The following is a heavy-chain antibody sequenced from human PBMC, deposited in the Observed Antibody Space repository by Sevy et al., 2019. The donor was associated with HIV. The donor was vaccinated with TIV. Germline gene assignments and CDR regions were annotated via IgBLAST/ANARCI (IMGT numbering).Heavy chain of an antibody. J-gene: IGHJ6*02. V-gene: IGHV4-39*01. D-gene: IGHD3-10*01. CDR1: GGSISSSSYY. Sequence: SETLSLTCTVSGGSISSSSYYWGWIRQPPGKGLEWIGSIYYSGSTYYNPSLKSRVTISVDTSKNQFSLELSSVTAADTAVYYCAITIGGKYGSGSYYDPYYYYGMDVWGQGTTVTVSS. CDR3: AITIGGKYGSGSYYDPYYYYGMDV. CDR2: IYYSGST.